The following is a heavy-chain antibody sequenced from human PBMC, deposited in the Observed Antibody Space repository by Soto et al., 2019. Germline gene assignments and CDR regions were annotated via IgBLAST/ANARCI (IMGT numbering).Heavy chain of an antibody. Sequence: QVQLVQPGAEVKKPGSSVKVSCKASGGTFSSYAISWVRQAPGQGLEWMGGIIPIFGTANYAQKFQGRVTITADKSTSTAYMELSSLRSEDTAVYYCARAPKAAAGRYYYYGMDVWGQGTTVTVSS. J-gene: IGHJ6*02. CDR3: ARAPKAAAGRYYYYGMDV. CDR1: GGTFSSYA. CDR2: IIPIFGTA. D-gene: IGHD6-13*01. V-gene: IGHV1-69*06.